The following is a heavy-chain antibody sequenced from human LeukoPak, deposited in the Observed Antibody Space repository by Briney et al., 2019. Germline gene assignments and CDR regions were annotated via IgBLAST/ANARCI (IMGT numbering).Heavy chain of an antibody. V-gene: IGHV3-23*01. CDR2: ISGSDGST. CDR3: VKYGADV. D-gene: IGHD3-10*01. J-gene: IGHJ6*02. Sequence: GGSLRLSCAASRFTFSTYAMSWVRQPPGKGLEWVSAISGSDGSTYYADSVKGQFTISRDNSKNTLYLQMNSLRAEDTAVYYCVKYGADVWGQGTTVTVSS. CDR1: RFTFSTYA.